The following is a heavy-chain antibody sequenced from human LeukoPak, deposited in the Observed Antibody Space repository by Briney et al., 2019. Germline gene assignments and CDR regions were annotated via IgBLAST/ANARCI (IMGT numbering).Heavy chain of an antibody. CDR2: IYYSGNT. CDR3: ARVERWGGYDFESDAFDI. V-gene: IGHV4-4*02. Sequence: SETLSLTCAVSGASISSTNWWSWVRQPPGKGLEWIGRIYYSGNTHYNPSLKSRVTISRDTSKNHISLNVMSVTAADTAVYYCARVERWGGYDFESDAFDIWGQGTMVTVSS. D-gene: IGHD5-12*01. J-gene: IGHJ3*02. CDR1: GASISSTNW.